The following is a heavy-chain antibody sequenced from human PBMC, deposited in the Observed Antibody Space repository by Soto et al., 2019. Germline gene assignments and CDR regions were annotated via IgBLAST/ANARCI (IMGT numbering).Heavy chain of an antibody. V-gene: IGHV3-33*01. CDR2: IWYDGSVK. J-gene: IGHJ4*02. CDR3: ARWDLDW. Sequence: QVQLVESGGGVVQPGKSLRLSCAASGFTFSHNGIHWVRPAPGKGLEWLAVIWYDGSVKYYADSVQGRFIVSRDNSKNTVYLQMNGLRVEDTAVYYCARWDLDWWGQGTLVTVSS. CDR1: GFTFSHNG. D-gene: IGHD1-26*01.